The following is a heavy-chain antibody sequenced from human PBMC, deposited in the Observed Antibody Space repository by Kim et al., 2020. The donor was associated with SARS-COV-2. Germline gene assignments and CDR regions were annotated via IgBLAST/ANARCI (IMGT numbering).Heavy chain of an antibody. J-gene: IGHJ6*01. Sequence: SETLSLTCTVSGGSIRSSGYYWGWIRQPPGKXXEWIXXVYHTGNTYYNPSLKSRXXISAXXSKNXXSLKLTSGXXADTAVYYIARQGGXSGSXXLSPXYYYGXXVWGXXTTVXVSS. CDR1: GGSIRSSGYY. D-gene: IGHD3-10*01. CDR2: VYHTGNT. V-gene: IGHV4-39*01. CDR3: ARQGGXSGSXXLSPXYYYGXXV.